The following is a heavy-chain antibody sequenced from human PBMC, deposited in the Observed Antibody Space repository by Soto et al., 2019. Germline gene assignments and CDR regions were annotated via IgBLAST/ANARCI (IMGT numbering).Heavy chain of an antibody. CDR3: AKRLGTAVAGTTFDY. D-gene: IGHD6-19*01. Sequence: PXGCSRLSSAACRLSFNIYAMSWVRQAPGKGLEWVSAISGSGGSTYYADSVKGRFTISRDNSKNTLYLQMNSLRAEDTAVYYCAKRLGTAVAGTTFDYCGQPTLVTVSS. CDR1: RLSFNIYA. J-gene: IGHJ4*02. V-gene: IGHV3-23*01. CDR2: ISGSGGST.